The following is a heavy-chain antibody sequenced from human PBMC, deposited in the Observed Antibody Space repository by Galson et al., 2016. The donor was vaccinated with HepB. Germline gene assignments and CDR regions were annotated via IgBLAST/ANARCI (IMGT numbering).Heavy chain of an antibody. V-gene: IGHV3-23*01. CDR2: IRGIGGST. CDR3: AKDLGFLEWLFFDSYYYYGMDV. D-gene: IGHD3-3*01. CDR1: GFPFSSYA. J-gene: IGHJ6*02. Sequence: SLRLPCAASGFPFSSYALRWVRQPPGRGLAWVSAIRGIGGSTYYADSVKGPFTFSRDNSKNTLYLQMNSLRAEDTAVYYCAKDLGFLEWLFFDSYYYYGMDVWGQGTTVTVSS.